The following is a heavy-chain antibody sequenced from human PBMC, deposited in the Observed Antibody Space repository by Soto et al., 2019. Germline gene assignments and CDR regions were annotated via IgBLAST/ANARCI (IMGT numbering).Heavy chain of an antibody. V-gene: IGHV1-18*01. Sequence: QDQLVQSGVEVKKPGASVKVSCKASGYSFTNYGITWVRQAPGQGFEWMGWISAYNGNTKYAQKLQDRVTMTTDAATSTAYLELRSLTSDDTAVYYCARDRGVAPPEAGNTHYYYYMDVWGKGTTVTVSS. J-gene: IGHJ6*03. CDR1: GYSFTNYG. CDR3: ARDRGVAPPEAGNTHYYYYMDV. CDR2: ISAYNGNT. D-gene: IGHD6-19*01.